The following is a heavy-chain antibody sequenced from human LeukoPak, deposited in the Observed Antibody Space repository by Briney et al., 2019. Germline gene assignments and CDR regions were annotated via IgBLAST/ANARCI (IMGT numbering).Heavy chain of an antibody. Sequence: GGSLRLSCAASGFTFTSYSMNWVRQAPGKGLEWLSYISVTGSTRYYADSVKGRFTISRDNVKDSVYLRMTTLRDDDTAVYFCARGETAVTSRLDYWGQGTLVTVSS. D-gene: IGHD4-17*01. CDR2: ISVTGSTR. CDR1: GFTFTSYS. V-gene: IGHV3-48*02. J-gene: IGHJ4*02. CDR3: ARGETAVTSRLDY.